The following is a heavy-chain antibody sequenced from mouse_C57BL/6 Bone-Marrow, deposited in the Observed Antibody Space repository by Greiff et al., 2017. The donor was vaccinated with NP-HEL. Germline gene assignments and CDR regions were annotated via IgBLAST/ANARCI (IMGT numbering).Heavy chain of an antibody. V-gene: IGHV1-64*01. J-gene: IGHJ2*01. Sequence: QVQLKHPGAELVKPGASVKLSCKASGYTFTSYWMHWVKQRPGQGLEWIGMIHPNSGSTNYNEKFKSKATLTVDKSSSTAYMQLSSLTSEDSAVYYCARIYYDYDKDYWGQGTTLTVSS. CDR1: GYTFTSYW. CDR2: IHPNSGST. CDR3: ARIYYDYDKDY. D-gene: IGHD2-4*01.